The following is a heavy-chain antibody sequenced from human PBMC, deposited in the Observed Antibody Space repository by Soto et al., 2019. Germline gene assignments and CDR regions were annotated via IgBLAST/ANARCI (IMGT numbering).Heavy chain of an antibody. CDR1: GGSFSGYY. CDR2: INHSGST. D-gene: IGHD4-17*01. Sequence: QVQLQQWGAGLLKPSETLSLTCAVYGGSFSGYYWSWIRQPPGKGLEWIGEINHSGSTNYNPSLKSRVTISVDTSKNQFSLKLSSVTAADTAVYYCARAEDYGGNPENNWFDPWGQGTLVTVSS. V-gene: IGHV4-34*01. CDR3: ARAEDYGGNPENNWFDP. J-gene: IGHJ5*02.